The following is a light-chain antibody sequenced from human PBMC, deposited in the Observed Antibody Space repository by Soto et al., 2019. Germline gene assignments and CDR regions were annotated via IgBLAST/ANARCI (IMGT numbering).Light chain of an antibody. CDR3: QQYGRSLWT. CDR1: QSVSSNY. CDR2: GAS. V-gene: IGKV3-20*01. Sequence: IGLKKSPGTVSLTKRERATLSCTASQSVSSNYLAWYHQKPGQAPRLLIYGASSRATGIPDRFSGSGSGTDFTLTISRLEPEDFAVYFCQQYGRSLWTFGQGTKVDIK. J-gene: IGKJ1*01.